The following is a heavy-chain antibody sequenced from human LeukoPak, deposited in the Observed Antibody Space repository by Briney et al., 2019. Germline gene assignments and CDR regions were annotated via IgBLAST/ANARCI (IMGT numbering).Heavy chain of an antibody. CDR3: ARYGYYDSSGYIFDY. D-gene: IGHD3-22*01. CDR1: GYSLIRYW. V-gene: IGHV5-51*01. CDR2: INPGDSDT. Sequence: GGALETSLKGSGYSLIRYWNGWARPMPGKGREWVGIINPGDSDTRYSPSFQGQVTISADKSISTAYLQWSSLKASDTAMYYCARYGYYDSSGYIFDYWGQGTLVTVSS. J-gene: IGHJ4*02.